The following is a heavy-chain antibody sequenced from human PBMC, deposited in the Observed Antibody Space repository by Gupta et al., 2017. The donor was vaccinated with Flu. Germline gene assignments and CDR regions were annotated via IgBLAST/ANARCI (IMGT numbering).Heavy chain of an antibody. CDR2: MNPNRGNT. CDR3: ARGPWTTFA. D-gene: IGHD4-4*01. CDR1: D. Sequence: DINWVRQATGQGLEWMGWMNPNRGNTGYAQNFQGRVTMTRNTSICTHYMELGSLRSEDTAVYYCARGPWTTFAWGQGTLVTVSS. J-gene: IGHJ5*02. V-gene: IGHV1-8*01.